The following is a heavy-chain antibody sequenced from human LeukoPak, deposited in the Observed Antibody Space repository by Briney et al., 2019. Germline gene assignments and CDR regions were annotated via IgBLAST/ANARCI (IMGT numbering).Heavy chain of an antibody. CDR2: ISAYNGNT. V-gene: IGHV1-18*01. CDR3: ARDTPRRGGYGAYLDY. CDR1: GYTFTSYG. Sequence: ASVKVSCKASGYTFTSYGISWVRQAPGQGLEWMGWISAYNGNTNYAQKLQGRVTMTTDTSTSTAYMELRSLRSDGTAVYYCARDTPRRGGYGAYLDYWGQGTLVTISS. D-gene: IGHD5-12*01. J-gene: IGHJ4*02.